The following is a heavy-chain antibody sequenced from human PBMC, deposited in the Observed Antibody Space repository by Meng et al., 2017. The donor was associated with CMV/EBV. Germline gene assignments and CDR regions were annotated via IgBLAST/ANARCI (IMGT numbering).Heavy chain of an antibody. CDR1: GFTFDDYA. V-gene: IGHV3-9*01. CDR2: ISWNRGSI. CDR3: ARDDHVLWFGESGYYYGMDV. Sequence: GGSLRLSCAASGFTFDDYAMHWVRQAPGKGLEWVSGISWNRGSIGYADSVKGRFTISRDNAKNSLYLQMNSLRAEDTAVYYCARDDHVLWFGESGYYYGMDVWGQGTTVTVSS. D-gene: IGHD3-10*01. J-gene: IGHJ6*02.